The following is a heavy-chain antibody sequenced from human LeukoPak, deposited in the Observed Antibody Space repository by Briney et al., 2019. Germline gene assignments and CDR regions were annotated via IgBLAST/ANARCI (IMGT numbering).Heavy chain of an antibody. CDR3: AKGGGGRLIYYYYMDV. D-gene: IGHD3-16*01. J-gene: IGHJ6*03. V-gene: IGHV3-7*03. CDR2: IKQDGSEK. CDR1: GFTFSNYR. Sequence: PGGSLRLSCTASGFTFSNYRMSWVRQAPGKGLEWVANIKQDGSEKYYVDSVKGRFTISRDNAKNSLYLQMNSLRAEDMALYYCAKGGGGRLIYYYYMDVWGKGTTVTVSS.